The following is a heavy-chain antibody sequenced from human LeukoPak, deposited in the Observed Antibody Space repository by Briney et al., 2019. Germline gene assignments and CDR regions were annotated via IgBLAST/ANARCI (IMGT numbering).Heavy chain of an antibody. CDR1: GGSISSYY. CDR2: IYYSGST. Sequence: SETLSLTCTVSGGSISSYYWSWIRQPPGKGLEWIGYIYYSGSTNYNPSLKSRVTISVDTSKNQFSLKLSSVTAADTAVYYCAGLIKYHYYMDVWGKGTTVTVSS. CDR3: AGLIKYHYYMDV. J-gene: IGHJ6*03. V-gene: IGHV4-59*01. D-gene: IGHD3-16*01.